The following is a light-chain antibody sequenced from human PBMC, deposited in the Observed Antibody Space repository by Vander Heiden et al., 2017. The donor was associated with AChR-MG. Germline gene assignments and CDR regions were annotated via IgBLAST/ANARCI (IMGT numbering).Light chain of an antibody. J-gene: IGLJ2*01. V-gene: IGLV3-1*01. CDR3: QAWDSSTVV. Sequence: SYELTQPPSVSVSPRQTASITCPGDKLGDKYACWYQQKPGQCPVMVIYQDSKRPSGIPERFSGSNSGNTATLTISGTQAMDEADYYCQAWDSSTVVFGGGTKLTVL. CDR2: QDS. CDR1: KLGDKY.